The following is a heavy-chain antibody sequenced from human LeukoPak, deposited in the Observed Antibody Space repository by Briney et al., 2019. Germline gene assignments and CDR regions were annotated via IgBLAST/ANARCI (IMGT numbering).Heavy chain of an antibody. V-gene: IGHV3-23*01. Sequence: GGSLRLSCAASGFTFSSYEMNWVRQAPGKGLEWVSAISGSGGSTYYADSVKGRFTISRDNSKNTLYLQMNSLRAEDTAVYYCAKTFRWLQGEEYYFDYWGQGTLVTVSS. CDR3: AKTFRWLQGEEYYFDY. D-gene: IGHD5-24*01. CDR1: GFTFSSYE. CDR2: ISGSGGST. J-gene: IGHJ4*02.